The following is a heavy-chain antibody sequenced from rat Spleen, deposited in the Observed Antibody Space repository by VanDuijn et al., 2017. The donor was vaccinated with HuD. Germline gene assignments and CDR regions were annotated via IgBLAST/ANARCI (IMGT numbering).Heavy chain of an antibody. CDR1: GFTFSDYY. CDR2: ITSDGGKD. D-gene: IGHD4-3*01. Sequence: EVQLVESGGGLVQPGRSLKLSCAASGFTFSDYYMAWVRQVPTKGLEWVATITSDGGKDNYPDSLRGRFTISRDNAKSTLYLQMDSLRSEDTATYYCARHGRGGTTYHYVMDVWGQGASVTVSS. CDR3: ARHGRGGTTYHYVMDV. V-gene: IGHV5-25*01. J-gene: IGHJ4*01.